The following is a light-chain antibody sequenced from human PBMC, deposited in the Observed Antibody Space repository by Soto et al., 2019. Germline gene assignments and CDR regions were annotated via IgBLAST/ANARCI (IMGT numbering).Light chain of an antibody. CDR1: SSDFGSYNL. J-gene: IGLJ1*01. V-gene: IGLV2-23*01. CDR3: CSYAGSSTYV. Sequence: QSVLTQPASVPGSPGQSITISCTGTSSDFGSYNLISWYQQHPGKAPKLMIYGDSERPSGVSNRFSGSKSGNTASLTISGLQAEGDADYYCCSYAGSSTYVFGTGTKVTVL. CDR2: GDS.